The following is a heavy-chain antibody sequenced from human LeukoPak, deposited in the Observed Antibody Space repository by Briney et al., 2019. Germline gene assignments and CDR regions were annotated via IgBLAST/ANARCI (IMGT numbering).Heavy chain of an antibody. J-gene: IGHJ6*03. V-gene: IGHV1-18*01. CDR3: ARDTSYSSSTNYYYYYYMDV. CDR2: ISAYNGNT. D-gene: IGHD6-13*01. Sequence: ASVKVSCKASGYTFTSYGISWVRQAPGQGLDWMGWISAYNGNTNYAQKLQGRVTMTTDTSTSTAYMELRSLRSDDTAVYYCARDTSYSSSTNYYYYYYMDVWGKGTTVTVSS. CDR1: GYTFTSYG.